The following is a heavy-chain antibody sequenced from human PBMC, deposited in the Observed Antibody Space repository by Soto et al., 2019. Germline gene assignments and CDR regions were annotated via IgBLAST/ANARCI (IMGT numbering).Heavy chain of an antibody. CDR1: GYSFTSYW. CDR2: IYPGDSDT. V-gene: IGHV5-51*01. J-gene: IGHJ4*02. D-gene: IGHD3-22*01. Sequence: GESLRISCQGSGYSFTSYWIGWVRQMPGIGLEWMGIIYPGDSDTRYSPSFQGQVTISADKSTSTVYLQWSSLKASDTAIYYCARDFDSSGYLEYYFDYWGQGTLVTVSS. CDR3: ARDFDSSGYLEYYFDY.